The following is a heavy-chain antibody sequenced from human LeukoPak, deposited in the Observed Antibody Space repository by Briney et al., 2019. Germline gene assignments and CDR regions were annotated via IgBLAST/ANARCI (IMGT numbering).Heavy chain of an antibody. D-gene: IGHD3-22*01. CDR2: IYYSGST. CDR1: GGSISSSSYY. Sequence: SETLSLTCTVSGGSISSSSYYWGWIRQPPGTGLEWIGSIYYSGSTYYNPSLKSRVTISVDTSKNQFSLKLSSVTAADTAVYYCARINYRYYYDSSGPIPFDYWGQGTLVTVSS. J-gene: IGHJ4*02. CDR3: ARINYRYYYDSSGPIPFDY. V-gene: IGHV4-39*01.